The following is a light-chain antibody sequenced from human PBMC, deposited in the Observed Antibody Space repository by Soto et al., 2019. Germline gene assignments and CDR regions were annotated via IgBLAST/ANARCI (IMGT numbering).Light chain of an antibody. J-gene: IGKJ1*01. CDR2: AAS. Sequence: IQMTQSPSSLSASVGDRVTITCRASQGIRNDLGWYQQKPGKAPKRLIYAASSLQSGVPSRFSVSRSATEFTLTTCHLQPEDFETYYCRQYNTYPWTFGQGTQVESK. CDR1: QGIRND. V-gene: IGKV1-17*02. CDR3: RQYNTYPWT.